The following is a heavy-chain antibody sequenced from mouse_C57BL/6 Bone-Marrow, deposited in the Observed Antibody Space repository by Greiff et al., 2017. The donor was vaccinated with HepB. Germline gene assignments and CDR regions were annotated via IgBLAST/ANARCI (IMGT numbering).Heavy chain of an antibody. CDR2: INPSTGGT. D-gene: IGHD1-1*01. Sequence: EVKVVESGPELVKPGASVKISCKASGYSFTGYYMNWVKQSPEKSLEWIGEINPSTGGTTYNQKFKAKATLTVDKSSSTAYMQLKSLTSEDSAVYYCARLIIITTVVAYYFDYWGQGTTLTVSS. CDR3: ARLIIITTVVAYYFDY. CDR1: GYSFTGYY. J-gene: IGHJ2*01. V-gene: IGHV1-42*01.